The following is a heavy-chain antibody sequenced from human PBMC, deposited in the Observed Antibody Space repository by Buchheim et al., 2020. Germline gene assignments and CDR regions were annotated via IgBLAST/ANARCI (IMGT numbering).Heavy chain of an antibody. CDR2: INHSGST. CDR1: GGSFSGYY. J-gene: IGHJ4*02. V-gene: IGHV4-34*01. Sequence: QVQLRQWGAGLLKPSETLSLTCAVYGGSFSGYYWSWIRQPPGKGLEWIGEINHSGSTNYNPSLKSRVTISVDTSKNQFSLKLSSVTAADTAVYYCARLAYCGGDCFKFDYWGQGTL. D-gene: IGHD2-21*02. CDR3: ARLAYCGGDCFKFDY.